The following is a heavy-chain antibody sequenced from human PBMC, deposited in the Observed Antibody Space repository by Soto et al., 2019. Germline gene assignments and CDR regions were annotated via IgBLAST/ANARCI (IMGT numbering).Heavy chain of an antibody. CDR1: GFTFSTYS. V-gene: IGHV3-48*02. D-gene: IGHD2-21*02. CDR2: ISTRSSNI. J-gene: IGHJ4*02. Sequence: EVQLVESGGGLVQPGGSLRLSCAASGFTFSTYSMNLVRQAPGKGLGWVSYISTRSSNIYYADSVKGRFTTSRDNVKNSLFLQMNSLRDEDTAVYYCAREVRGGDSNPDYWGQGTLVIVST. CDR3: AREVRGGDSNPDY.